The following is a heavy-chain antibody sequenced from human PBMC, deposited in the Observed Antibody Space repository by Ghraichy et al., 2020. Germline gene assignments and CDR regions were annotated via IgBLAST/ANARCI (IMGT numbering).Heavy chain of an antibody. Sequence: ESLNISCTVAGGSMSNYYWSWIRQPPGGGLEWIGYIHYSGNTRYNPSLKSRVTISVDTSKNQFSLTLTSVTAADTAVYYCGRGAGWYDPWGQGTLVTVSS. CDR3: GRGAGWYDP. CDR2: IHYSGNT. J-gene: IGHJ5*02. V-gene: IGHV4-59*01. CDR1: GGSMSNYY.